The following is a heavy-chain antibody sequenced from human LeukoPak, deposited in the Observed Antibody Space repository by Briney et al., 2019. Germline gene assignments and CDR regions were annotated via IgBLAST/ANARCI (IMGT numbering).Heavy chain of an antibody. V-gene: IGHV3-49*04. CDR3: TRDHLASGWYRTADY. CDR1: GFTFGDYA. J-gene: IGHJ4*02. Sequence: PGGSLRLSCTASGFTFGDYAMSWVRQAPGKGLEWVGFIRSKTYGGTTEYAASVKGRFTISRDDSKSIAYLQMNSLKTEDIAVYYCTRDHLASGWYRTADYWGQGTLVTVSS. D-gene: IGHD6-19*01. CDR2: IRSKTYGGTT.